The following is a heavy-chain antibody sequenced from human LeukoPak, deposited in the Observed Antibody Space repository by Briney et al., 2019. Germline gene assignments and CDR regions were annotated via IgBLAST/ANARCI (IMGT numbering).Heavy chain of an antibody. CDR3: VTYGSGSYYTIFDY. CDR1: GFTFSSYA. CDR2: ISGSGGST. J-gene: IGHJ4*02. D-gene: IGHD3-10*01. Sequence: PGGSLRLSCAASGFTFSSYAMSWVRQAPGKGLEWVSAISGSGGSTYYADSVKGRFTISRDNSKNTLYLQMNSLRAEDTAVYYCVTYGSGSYYTIFDYWGQGTLVTVSS. V-gene: IGHV3-23*01.